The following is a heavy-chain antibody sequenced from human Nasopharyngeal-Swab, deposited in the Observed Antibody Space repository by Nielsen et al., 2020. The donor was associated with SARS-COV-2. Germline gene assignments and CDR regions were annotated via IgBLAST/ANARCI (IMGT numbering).Heavy chain of an antibody. V-gene: IGHV3-15*01. J-gene: IGHJ6*02. CDR3: TTDVDSSSWHYYYYGMDV. D-gene: IGHD6-13*01. Sequence: LQPPGPGLEWGGRIKSKTDGGTTAYAAPVKGRFTISRDDSKNTLYLQMNSLKTEDTAVYYCTTDVDSSSWHYYYYGMDVWGQGTTVTVSS. CDR2: IKSKTDGGTT.